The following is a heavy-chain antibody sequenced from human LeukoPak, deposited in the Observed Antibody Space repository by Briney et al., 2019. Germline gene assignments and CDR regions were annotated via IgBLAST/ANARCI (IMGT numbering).Heavy chain of an antibody. V-gene: IGHV4-59*01. CDR1: GGSISSYY. J-gene: IGHJ6*02. CDR3: ARTPMVREYYYYYGMDV. D-gene: IGHD3-10*01. Sequence: PSETLSLTCTVSGGSISSYYWSWIRQPPGKGLEWIGHIYYSGSTNYNPSLKSRVTISVDTSKNQFSLKLSSVTAADTAVYYCARTPMVREYYYYYGMDVWGQGTTVTVSS. CDR2: IYYSGST.